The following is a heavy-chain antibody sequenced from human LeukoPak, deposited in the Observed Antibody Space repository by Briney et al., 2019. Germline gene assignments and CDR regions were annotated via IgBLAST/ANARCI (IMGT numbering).Heavy chain of an antibody. CDR2: IYYSGST. Sequence: PSETLSLTCIVSGGSISSYYWSWIRQPPGKGLEWIGYIYYSGSTNYNPSLKSRVTISVDTSKNQFSLKLSSVTAADTAVYYCARSQVAAAGTWFDPWGQGTLVTVSS. CDR3: ARSQVAAAGTWFDP. J-gene: IGHJ5*02. V-gene: IGHV4-59*01. CDR1: GGSISSYY. D-gene: IGHD6-13*01.